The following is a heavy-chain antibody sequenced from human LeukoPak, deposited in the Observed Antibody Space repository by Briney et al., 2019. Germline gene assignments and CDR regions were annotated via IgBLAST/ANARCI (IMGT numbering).Heavy chain of an antibody. V-gene: IGHV3-20*04. CDR2: INWNGGST. CDR1: GFTFDDYG. D-gene: IGHD2-21*02. CDR3: AKELRSVLAYCGGDCYYDY. J-gene: IGHJ4*02. Sequence: GGSLRLSCAASGFTFDDYGMSWVRQAPGKGLEWVSGINWNGGSTGYADSVKGRFTISRDNAKNSLYLQMNSLRAEDTALYYCAKELRSVLAYCGGDCYYDYWGQGTLVTVSS.